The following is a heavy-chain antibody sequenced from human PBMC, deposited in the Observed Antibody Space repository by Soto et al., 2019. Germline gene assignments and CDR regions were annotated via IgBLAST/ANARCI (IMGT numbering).Heavy chain of an antibody. V-gene: IGHV3-66*01. Sequence: PGGSLRLSCAASGFTVSSNYMSWVRQAPGKGLEWVSVIYSGGSTYYADSVKGRFTISRDNSKNTLYLQMNSLRAEDTAVYYCARDDSSGYYPGPFDYWGQGTLVTVS. D-gene: IGHD3-22*01. CDR2: IYSGGST. CDR3: ARDDSSGYYPGPFDY. CDR1: GFTVSSNY. J-gene: IGHJ4*02.